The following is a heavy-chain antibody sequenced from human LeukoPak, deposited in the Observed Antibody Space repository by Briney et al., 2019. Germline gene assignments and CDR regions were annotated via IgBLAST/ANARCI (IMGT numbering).Heavy chain of an antibody. D-gene: IGHD6-13*01. CDR1: GYTFTSYG. Sequence: ASVKVSCKASGYTFTSYGISWVRQAPGQGLEWMGWISAYNGNTNYAQKFQGRVTMTRDTSISTAYMELSRLRSDDTAVYYCARVRVGSSSWYVWEEHDAFDIWGQGTMVTVSS. V-gene: IGHV1-18*01. CDR2: ISAYNGNT. CDR3: ARVRVGSSSWYVWEEHDAFDI. J-gene: IGHJ3*02.